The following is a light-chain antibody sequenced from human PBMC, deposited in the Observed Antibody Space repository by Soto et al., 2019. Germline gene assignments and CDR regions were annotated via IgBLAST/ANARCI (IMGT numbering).Light chain of an antibody. CDR1: QSISSNF. CDR2: GAS. CDR3: LQYHDSSPT. V-gene: IGKV3-20*01. Sequence: EIVLTQSPGTLSLSPGEGATLSCRASQSISSNFLAWYQQKPGQTPRLLIYGASTRAAGIPDRFSGSGSGADFTLTISRLEPEDFAVFYCLQYHDSSPTFGQGTKVDIK. J-gene: IGKJ1*01.